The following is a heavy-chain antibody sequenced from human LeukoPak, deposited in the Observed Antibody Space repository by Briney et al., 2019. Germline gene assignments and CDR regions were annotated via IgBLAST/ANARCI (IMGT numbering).Heavy chain of an antibody. V-gene: IGHV4-30-4*07. J-gene: IGHJ6*03. CDR2: IYNSGST. CDR1: GGSISSGGYS. D-gene: IGHD1-1*01. Sequence: SETLSLTCAVSGGSISSGGYSWNWIRQPPGKGLEWIGYIYNSGSTSYNPSLKSRVTMSVDTSKNQFSLKLRSVTAADTAVYFCARGRVSSSTWYSTYYYYFYMDVWGKGTTVTVSS. CDR3: ARGRVSSSTWYSTYYYYFYMDV.